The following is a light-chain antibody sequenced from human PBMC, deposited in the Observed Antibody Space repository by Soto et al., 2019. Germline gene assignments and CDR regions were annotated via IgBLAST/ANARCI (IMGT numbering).Light chain of an antibody. V-gene: IGLV2-23*02. J-gene: IGLJ3*02. Sequence: QSALTQPPSASGSPGQSVTISCTGTSSDVGGYNLVSWYQQHPGKAPKLMIYEVNKRPSVDSNRFSGSKSGNTASLTIAGLQPEDEGEYYCCSYAGGRTFVVFGGGTKVTVL. CDR1: SSDVGGYNL. CDR2: EVN. CDR3: CSYAGGRTFVV.